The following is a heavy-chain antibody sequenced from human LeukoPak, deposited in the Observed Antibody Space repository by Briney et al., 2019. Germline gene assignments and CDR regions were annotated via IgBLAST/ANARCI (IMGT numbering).Heavy chain of an antibody. D-gene: IGHD2/OR15-2a*01. CDR2: IYYSGNT. CDR3: ARGSVILYAFDI. CDR1: HGSISSGDYY. Sequence: SETLSLTCTVSHGSISSGDYYWSWIRQAPGKGLEWIRYIYYSGNTHYNPSLKSRVTISIDTSKNQFSLNLMSVTAADAAVYYCARGSVILYAFDIWGQGTMVNVSS. V-gene: IGHV4-30-4*01. J-gene: IGHJ3*02.